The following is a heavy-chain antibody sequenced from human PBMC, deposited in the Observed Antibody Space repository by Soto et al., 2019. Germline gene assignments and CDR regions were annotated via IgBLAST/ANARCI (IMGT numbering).Heavy chain of an antibody. CDR2: ISRNSGSI. CDR1: GFTFDDYA. J-gene: IGHJ4*02. Sequence: GGSLRLSCAASGFTFDDYAMHWVRQAPGKGLEWVSGISRNSGSIGYADSVKGRFTISRDNAKNSLYLQMNSLRAEDTALYYCAKAGVDDSSGYYGLGYWGQGTLVTVSS. D-gene: IGHD3-22*01. CDR3: AKAGVDDSSGYYGLGY. V-gene: IGHV3-9*01.